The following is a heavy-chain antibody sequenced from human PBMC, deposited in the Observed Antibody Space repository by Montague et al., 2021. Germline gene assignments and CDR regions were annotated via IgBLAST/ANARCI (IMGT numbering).Heavy chain of an antibody. CDR3: ARGLFGTVNGQYSGGWYYFDK. V-gene: IGHV4-34*01. D-gene: IGHD6-19*01. CDR2: TNHSGSA. J-gene: IGHJ4*02. CDR1: GGSLSGYY. Sequence: SETLSLTCGLSGGSLSGYYWAWIRQTPGKGLEWIGNTNHSGSAKYNPSLKNRVSTSVGTSNNQFFLDLTSVTAADTAMYFCARGLFGTVNGQYSGGWYYFDKWGQGTMVTVSS.